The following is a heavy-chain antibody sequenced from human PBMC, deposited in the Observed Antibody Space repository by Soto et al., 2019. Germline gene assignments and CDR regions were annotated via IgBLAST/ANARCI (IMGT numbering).Heavy chain of an antibody. J-gene: IGHJ6*02. CDR1: SDSMNSGGYY. CDR3: ARRGGSSSGYYYYAMDV. CDR2: IYSNGDT. V-gene: IGHV4-31*02. D-gene: IGHD6-6*01. Sequence: KPSETLSLTXSVSSDSMNSGGYYWSWIRQHPGKGLEWIGYIYSNGDTYYNPSLKSRVTISVDTSKNQFSLNLTSVTAADTAVYYCARRGGSSSGYYYYAMDVWGQGTTVTVSS.